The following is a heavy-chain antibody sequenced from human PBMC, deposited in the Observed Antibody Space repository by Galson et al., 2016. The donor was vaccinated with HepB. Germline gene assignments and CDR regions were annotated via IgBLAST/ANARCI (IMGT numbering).Heavy chain of an antibody. CDR2: IYTSGST. D-gene: IGHD4-11*01. V-gene: IGHV4-4*07. CDR1: GGSISTFY. Sequence: SETLSLTCTVSGGSISTFYWSWVRQPAGKGLEWIGRIYTSGSTDYNPSLKSRVTMSVDTSMNQFSLRLTSVTATDTAVYYCARGVWQLTKDYRYYYYMAVWGKGTTVTVSS. J-gene: IGHJ6*03. CDR3: ARGVWQLTKDYRYYYYMAV.